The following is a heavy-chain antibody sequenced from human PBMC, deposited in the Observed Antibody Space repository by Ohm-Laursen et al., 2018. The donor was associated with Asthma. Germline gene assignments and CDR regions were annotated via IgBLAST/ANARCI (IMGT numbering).Heavy chain of an antibody. Sequence: SLRLSCAASGYTFSRYSIHWVRQIPGKGLEWVASISTASTFIYYADSVRGRFTTSRDNVENSVYLQMNSLRAEDTAVYYCVRDSSSGWHFDYWGQGTLVIASS. CDR1: GYTFSRYS. V-gene: IGHV3-21*01. CDR2: ISTASTFI. D-gene: IGHD6-19*01. CDR3: VRDSSSGWHFDY. J-gene: IGHJ4*02.